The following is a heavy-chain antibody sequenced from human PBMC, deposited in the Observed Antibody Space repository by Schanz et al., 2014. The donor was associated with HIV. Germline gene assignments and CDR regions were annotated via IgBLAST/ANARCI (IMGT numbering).Heavy chain of an antibody. CDR3: RAWLLGDRMDV. J-gene: IGHJ6*02. CDR1: GFTFSDCW. CDR2: TSSDGTT. D-gene: IGHD3-22*01. V-gene: IGHV3-66*01. Sequence: VQLLESGGGMVQPGGSLTLSCAASGFTFSDCWMAWVRQAPGKGLEWVSFTSSDGTTYYADSVKGRFTISRDISRNTIYLQMNGLRGEDTAVYYCRAWLLGDRMDVWGQGTTVAVSS.